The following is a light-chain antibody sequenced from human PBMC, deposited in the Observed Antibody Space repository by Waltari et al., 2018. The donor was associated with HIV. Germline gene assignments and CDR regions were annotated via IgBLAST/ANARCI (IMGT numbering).Light chain of an antibody. J-gene: IGLJ3*02. V-gene: IGLV3-1*01. CDR3: QAWDSSTGGV. CDR1: TLGDKY. Sequence: SSEMTQPPSVSVSPGQTASITCSGDTLGDKYASWYQQKPGQSPVLVLYQDHKRPSGIRERCSGSNAGNTAALTISGTQAMDEADYYCQAWDSSTGGVFGGGTKLTVL. CDR2: QDH.